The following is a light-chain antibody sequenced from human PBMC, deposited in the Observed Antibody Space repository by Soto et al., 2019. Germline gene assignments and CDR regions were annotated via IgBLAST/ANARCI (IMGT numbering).Light chain of an antibody. CDR3: QQYNNWPPLA. CDR2: GAS. Sequence: EIVMTQSPATLSVSPGERATLSCRASQSVSSNLAWYQQKPGQAPRLLIYGASTRATGIPARFSGRGSGTEFTLTISSLPSEDFAVYYCQQYNNWPPLAFGGGNKVEIQ. J-gene: IGKJ4*01. CDR1: QSVSSN. V-gene: IGKV3-15*01.